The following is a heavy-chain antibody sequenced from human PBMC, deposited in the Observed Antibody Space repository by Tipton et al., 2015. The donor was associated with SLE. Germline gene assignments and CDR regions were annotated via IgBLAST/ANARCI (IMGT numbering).Heavy chain of an antibody. J-gene: IGHJ6*03. Sequence: TLSLTCTVSGGSISGHYWSWIRQPPGKGLEWIGYIYSGGTTNYNSSLKSRVTISVDTSKNQFSLKLSSVTAADTAVYYCARRGQWRNYYHYMDVWGKGTTVTVSS. CDR3: ARRGQWRNYYHYMDV. CDR1: GGSISGHY. CDR2: IYSGGTT. D-gene: IGHD6-19*01. V-gene: IGHV4-59*08.